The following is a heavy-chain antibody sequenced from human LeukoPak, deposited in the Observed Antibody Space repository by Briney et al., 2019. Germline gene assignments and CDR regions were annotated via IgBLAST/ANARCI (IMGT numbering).Heavy chain of an antibody. CDR2: ISTSSIYI. Sequence: GVSLSLSCAAWGFTLSNYSMNWVRQAPGKGVEWVSSISTSSIYIYYADSMKGRFTISRDNAKNSPYLQMNSLRAEETAVYYCARDGVAAATLHWNFDLWGRGTLVTVSS. D-gene: IGHD2-15*01. V-gene: IGHV3-21*01. CDR3: ARDGVAAATLHWNFDL. J-gene: IGHJ2*01. CDR1: GFTLSNYS.